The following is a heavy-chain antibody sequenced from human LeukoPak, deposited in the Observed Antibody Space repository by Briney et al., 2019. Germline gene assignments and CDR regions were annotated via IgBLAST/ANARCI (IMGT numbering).Heavy chain of an antibody. V-gene: IGHV1-69*13. CDR1: GYTFTSYD. J-gene: IGHJ5*02. CDR3: ARGRVTDVWFDP. CDR2: IIPIFGTA. D-gene: IGHD2-21*02. Sequence: SVKVSCKASGYTFTSYDINWVRQATGQGLEWMGGIIPIFGTANYAQKFQGRVTITADESTSTAYMELSSLRSEDTAVYYCARGRVTDVWFDPWGQGTLVTVSS.